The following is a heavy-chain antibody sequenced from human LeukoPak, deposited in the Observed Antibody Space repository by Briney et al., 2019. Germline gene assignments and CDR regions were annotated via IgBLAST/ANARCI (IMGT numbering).Heavy chain of an antibody. D-gene: IGHD5-12*01. V-gene: IGHV4-34*01. CDR3: AREIIVARGAFDI. J-gene: IGHJ3*02. Sequence: SETLSLTCVVYGGSLSGYFWSWFRQPPGKGLEWIGEVNHRGSTNYNPSLKSRVTISVDTSKNQFSLKLSSVTAADTAVYYCAREIIVARGAFDIWGQGTMVTVSS. CDR1: GGSLSGYF. CDR2: VNHRGST.